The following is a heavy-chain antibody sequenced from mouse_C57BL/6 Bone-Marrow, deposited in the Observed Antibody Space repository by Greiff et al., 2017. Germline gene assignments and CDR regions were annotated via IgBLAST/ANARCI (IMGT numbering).Heavy chain of an antibody. CDR1: GYTFTSYW. CDR3: ARYPTYYYGSRPLAY. V-gene: IGHV1-64*01. D-gene: IGHD1-1*01. J-gene: IGHJ3*01. Sequence: QVQLQQPGAELVKPGASVKLSCKASGYTFTSYWMHWVKQRPGQGLEWIGMIHPNSGSTNYNEKFKSKATLTVDKSSSTAYMQLSSLTSEDSAVYYCARYPTYYYGSRPLAYWGQGTLVTVSA. CDR2: IHPNSGST.